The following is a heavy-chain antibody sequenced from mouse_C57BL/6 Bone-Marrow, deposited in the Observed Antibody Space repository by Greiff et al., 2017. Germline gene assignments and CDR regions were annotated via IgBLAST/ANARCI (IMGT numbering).Heavy chain of an antibody. CDR3: ARSGLLRRGFAY. D-gene: IGHD1-1*01. J-gene: IGHJ3*01. Sequence: VQLQQSGAELVKPGASVKISCKASGYAFSSYWMNWVKQRPGKGLEWIGQIYPGDGDTNYNGKLKGKATLTADKSSSTAYMQLSSLTSEDSAVYFCARSGLLRRGFAYWGQGTLVTVSA. CDR2: IYPGDGDT. V-gene: IGHV1-80*01. CDR1: GYAFSSYW.